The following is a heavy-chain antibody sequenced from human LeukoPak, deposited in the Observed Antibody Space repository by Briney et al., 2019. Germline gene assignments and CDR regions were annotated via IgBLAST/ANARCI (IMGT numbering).Heavy chain of an antibody. D-gene: IGHD6-6*01. V-gene: IGHV3-74*01. CDR1: GSTFSSYW. CDR3: AQSSPTIDY. Sequence: GGSLRLSCTAPGSTFSSYWMHWVRQAPGKGLVWVSRINSDGSSTTYADSVKGRFTISRDNTKNTLYLQTNSLRAEDTAVYYCAQSSPTIDYWGQGTLVTVSS. CDR2: INSDGSST. J-gene: IGHJ4*02.